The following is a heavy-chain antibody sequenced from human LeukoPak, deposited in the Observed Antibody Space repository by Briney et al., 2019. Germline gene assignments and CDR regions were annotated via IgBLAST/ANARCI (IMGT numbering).Heavy chain of an antibody. CDR3: ARVGRNWNDVLGEIGAFDI. CDR2: IIPIFGTA. J-gene: IGHJ3*02. CDR1: GGTFSSYA. D-gene: IGHD1-1*01. Sequence: SVKVSCKASGGTFSSYAISWVRQAPGQGLEWMGGIIPIFGTANYAQKFQGRVTITADKSTSTAYMELSSLRSEDTAVYYCARVGRNWNDVLGEIGAFDIWGQGTMVTVSS. V-gene: IGHV1-69*06.